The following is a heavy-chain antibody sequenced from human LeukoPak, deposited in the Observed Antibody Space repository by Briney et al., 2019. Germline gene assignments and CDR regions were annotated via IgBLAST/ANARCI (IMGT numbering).Heavy chain of an antibody. D-gene: IGHD3-3*01. V-gene: IGHV4-59*01. CDR3: ARGYYDFWSGYYY. J-gene: IGHJ4*02. CDR2: IYYSGST. CDR1: GGSISPYY. Sequence: PSETLSLTCTVSGGSISPYYWSWIRQPPGKGLEWIGYIYYSGSTNYNPSLKSRVTVSVDTSKNQFSLKLSSVTAADTAVYYCARGYYDFWSGYYYWGQGTLVTVPS.